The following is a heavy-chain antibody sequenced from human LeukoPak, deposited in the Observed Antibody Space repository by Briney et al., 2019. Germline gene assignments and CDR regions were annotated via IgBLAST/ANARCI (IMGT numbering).Heavy chain of an antibody. CDR1: GFTFSNAW. CDR3: TTEDIRVPSL. CDR2: IKSKTVGGTT. Sequence: GGSLRLSCAASGFTFSNAWMSWVRQAPGKGLEWVGRIKSKTVGGTTDYAAPVKGRFTISRDDSKNTLYLQMNSLKTEDTAVYYCTTEDIRVPSLWGQGTLVTVSS. D-gene: IGHD2-15*01. J-gene: IGHJ4*02. V-gene: IGHV3-15*01.